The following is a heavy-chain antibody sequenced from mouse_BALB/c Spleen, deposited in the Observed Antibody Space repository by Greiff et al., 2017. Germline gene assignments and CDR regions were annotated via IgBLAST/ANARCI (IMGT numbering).Heavy chain of an antibody. V-gene: IGHV3-2*02. Sequence: EVKLMESGPGLVKPSQSLSLTCTVTGYSITSDYAWNWIRQFPGNKLEWMGYISYSGSTSYNPSLKSRISITRDTSKNQFFLQLNSVTTEDTATYYCARMGAGNLEGFAYGGQGTLVTVSA. CDR3: ARMGAGNLEGFAY. CDR1: GYSITSDYA. D-gene: IGHD4-1*02. CDR2: ISYSGST. J-gene: IGHJ3*01.